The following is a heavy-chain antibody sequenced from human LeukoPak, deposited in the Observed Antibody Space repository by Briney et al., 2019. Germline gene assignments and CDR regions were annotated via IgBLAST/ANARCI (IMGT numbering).Heavy chain of an antibody. J-gene: IGHJ4*02. CDR2: IKSKTDGGTT. D-gene: IGHD6-6*01. CDR1: GFTFSNAW. V-gene: IGHV3-15*01. CDR3: TTGSRYGSSPR. Sequence: GGSLRLSCAASGFTFSNAWMSWVRQAPVKGLEWVGRIKSKTDGGTTDYAAPVKGRFTISRDDSKNTLYLQMNSLKTEDTAVYYCTTGSRYGSSPRWGQGTLVTVSS.